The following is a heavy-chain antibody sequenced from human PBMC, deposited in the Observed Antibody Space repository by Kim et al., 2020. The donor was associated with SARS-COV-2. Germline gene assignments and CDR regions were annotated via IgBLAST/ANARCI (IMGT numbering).Heavy chain of an antibody. Sequence: SETLSLTCTVSGGSISSFYWSWIRQPPGKGLEWIGYIYYSGSTNYNPSLKSRVTISVYTSKNQFSLKLSSVTAADTAVYYCASIEYSSGPDPLAQDYYGMDVWGQGTPVTVSS. CDR1: GGSISSFY. CDR2: IYYSGST. D-gene: IGHD6-19*01. V-gene: IGHV4-59*01. J-gene: IGHJ6*02. CDR3: ASIEYSSGPDPLAQDYYGMDV.